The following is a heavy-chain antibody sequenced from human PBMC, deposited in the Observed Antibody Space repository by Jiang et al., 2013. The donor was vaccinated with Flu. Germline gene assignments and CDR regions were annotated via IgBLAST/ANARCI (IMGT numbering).Heavy chain of an antibody. J-gene: IGHJ6*02. D-gene: IGHD1-26*01. Sequence: SQTLSLTCAISGDSVSSNSAAWNWIRQSPSRGLEWLGRTYYRSKWYNDYAVSVKSRITINPDTSKNQFSLQLNSVTPEDTAVYYCAIARPFIVGAPQEGDYYYYYGMDVWGQGTTVTVSS. CDR3: AIARPFIVGAPQEGDYYYYYGMDV. CDR1: GDSVSSNSAA. CDR2: TYYRSKWYN. V-gene: IGHV6-1*01.